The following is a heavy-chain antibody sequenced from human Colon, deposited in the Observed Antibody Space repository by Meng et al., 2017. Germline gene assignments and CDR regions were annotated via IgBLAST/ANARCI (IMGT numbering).Heavy chain of an antibody. CDR1: EFTLRNFG. Sequence: QLAQSGGGVVPTGGSLRLSCTSSEFTLRNFGLHWVRQAPGKGLEWVAFISDDGTDQKYANSVKGRFTISRDNSVNTLFLQMNSLRPEDTAVYYCAKEFWTGFPLYYFDYWGQGTLVTVSS. J-gene: IGHJ4*02. CDR2: ISDDGTDQ. D-gene: IGHD3/OR15-3a*01. V-gene: IGHV3-30*18. CDR3: AKEFWTGFPLYYFDY.